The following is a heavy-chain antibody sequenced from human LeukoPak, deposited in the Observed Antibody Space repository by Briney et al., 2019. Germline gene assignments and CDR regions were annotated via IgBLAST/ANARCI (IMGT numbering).Heavy chain of an antibody. CDR3: ARDTYDRSGYQFYYMDV. Sequence: PGGSLTLSCAVSGFTFNTYWMSWVRQAPGKGLEWVANIKEDGSENHYGDPVRGRFTISRANAKNSLYLRMHSLRAEDTVFYFCARDTYDRSGYQFYYMDVWGKGATITVSS. CDR1: GFTFNTYW. CDR2: IKEDGSEN. V-gene: IGHV3-7*01. D-gene: IGHD3-22*01. J-gene: IGHJ6*03.